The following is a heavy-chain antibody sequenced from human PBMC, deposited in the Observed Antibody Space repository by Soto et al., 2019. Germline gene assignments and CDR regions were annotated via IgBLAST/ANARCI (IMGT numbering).Heavy chain of an antibody. J-gene: IGHJ4*02. V-gene: IGHV3-23*04. CDR2: INKSGGST. Sequence: VQLVESGGGLVQPGGSLRLSCAASGFTFSSFAMSWVRQAPGKGLEWVSTINKSGGSTYYADSVKGRFTISRDNSKNMLFLQINGLRAEDTAVYYCAKDPPTTGTTFDYWGRGTLVTVSS. D-gene: IGHD1-1*01. CDR1: GFTFSSFA. CDR3: AKDPPTTGTTFDY.